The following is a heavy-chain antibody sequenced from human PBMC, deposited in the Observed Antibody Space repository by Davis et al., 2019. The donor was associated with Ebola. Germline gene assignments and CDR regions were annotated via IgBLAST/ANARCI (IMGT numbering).Heavy chain of an antibody. J-gene: IGHJ6*04. CDR2: IYAANGNT. CDR3: ARARVVVAAIVYYYYGMDV. D-gene: IGHD2-15*01. Sequence: AASVKVSCKASGYIFTNHAMHWVRLAPGQRLEWMGWIYAANGNTKYPQKFQGRVTMTRNTSISTAYMELSSLRSEDTAVYYCARARVVVAAIVYYYYGMDVWGKGTTVTVSS. V-gene: IGHV1-3*01. CDR1: GYIFTNHA.